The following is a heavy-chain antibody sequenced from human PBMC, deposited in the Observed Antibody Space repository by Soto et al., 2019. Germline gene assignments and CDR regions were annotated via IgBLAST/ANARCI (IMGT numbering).Heavy chain of an antibody. V-gene: IGHV3-33*05. CDR3: VTSGEFSTTWYEDK. D-gene: IGHD6-13*01. J-gene: IGHJ4*02. CDR1: GFTLNTYG. Sequence: GGSLRLSCAASGFTLNTYGMHWVRQPPGKGLEWVAVISYDGGKEYYADSVKGRFTISRDNSKNTLYLQMNSLRAEDTALYYCVTSGEFSTTWYEDKWGQGALVTVSS. CDR2: ISYDGGKE.